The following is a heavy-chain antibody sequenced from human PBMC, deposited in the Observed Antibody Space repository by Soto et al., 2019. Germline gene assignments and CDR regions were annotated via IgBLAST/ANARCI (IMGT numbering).Heavy chain of an antibody. V-gene: IGHV3-48*01. CDR2: ISSSSSTI. CDR3: ATWRSSWYDWAFAI. J-gene: IGHJ3*02. Sequence: EVQLVESGGGLVQPGGSLRLSCSASGFTFSSYRMNWVRQAPGKGLEWVSYISSSSSTIYYADSVKGRFTISRDNAKNSLYLQMNSLSAEDTAVYYCATWRSSWYDWAFAIWGQGTMVTVSS. D-gene: IGHD6-13*01. CDR1: GFTFSSYR.